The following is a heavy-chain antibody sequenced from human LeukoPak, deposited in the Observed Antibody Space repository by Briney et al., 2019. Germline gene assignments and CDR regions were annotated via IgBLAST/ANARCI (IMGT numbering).Heavy chain of an antibody. CDR1: GGSISNYY. CDR2: IYYSGST. Sequence: SETLSLTCTVSGGSISNYYWSWIRQPPGKGLEWIGYIYYSGSTNYNPSLKSRVTMSIDTSKNQFSLKLSSVIAADTAMYYYAREIGTYCSAGSCYSDDYWGQGTLVTVSS. D-gene: IGHD2-15*01. J-gene: IGHJ4*02. CDR3: AREIGTYCSAGSCYSDDY. V-gene: IGHV4-59*01.